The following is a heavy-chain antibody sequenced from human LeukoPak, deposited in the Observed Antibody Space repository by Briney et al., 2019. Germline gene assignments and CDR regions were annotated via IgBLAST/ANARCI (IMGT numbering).Heavy chain of an antibody. Sequence: SETLSLTCIVSGGSISSYYWSWIRQPPGKGLEWIGYIYYSGSTNYNPSLKSRVTISVDTSKNQFSLKLSSVTAADTAVYYCARTRIAVAGTVWYFDLWGRGTLVTVSS. J-gene: IGHJ2*01. CDR1: GGSISSYY. CDR2: IYYSGST. CDR3: ARTRIAVAGTVWYFDL. D-gene: IGHD6-19*01. V-gene: IGHV4-59*01.